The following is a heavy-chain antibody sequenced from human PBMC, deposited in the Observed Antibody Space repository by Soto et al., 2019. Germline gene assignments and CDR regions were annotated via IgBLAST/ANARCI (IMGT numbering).Heavy chain of an antibody. CDR1: GYTFTNYY. Sequence: ASVKVSCKASGYTFTNYYLHWVRQAPGQGLEWVGMVNPSARSASYAQKLRGRLTMDRDTSTTTVYMELSRLTSEDTAVYYCARDNSAANGVLDHWGLGTLVTVSS. V-gene: IGHV1-46*04. D-gene: IGHD1-1*01. CDR3: ARDNSAANGVLDH. CDR2: VNPSARSA. J-gene: IGHJ4*02.